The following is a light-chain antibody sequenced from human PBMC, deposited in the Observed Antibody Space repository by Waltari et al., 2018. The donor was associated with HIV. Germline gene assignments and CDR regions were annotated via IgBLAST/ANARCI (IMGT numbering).Light chain of an antibody. CDR1: SSDVGGSNY. J-gene: IGLJ2*01. V-gene: IGLV2-14*01. CDR3: SSYTSSSTLV. CDR2: EVS. Sequence: QSALTQPASVSGPPGQSITISCTGTSSDVGGSNYVTWYQQHPGKAPKLMIYEVSNRPSGVYNLFAGTKSANTASLTISGLQAEDEAEYYCSSYTSSSTLVFGGGTKLTVL.